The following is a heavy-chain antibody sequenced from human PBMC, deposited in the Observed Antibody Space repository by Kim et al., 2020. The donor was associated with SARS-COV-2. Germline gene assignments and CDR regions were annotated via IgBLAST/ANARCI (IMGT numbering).Heavy chain of an antibody. V-gene: IGHV3-33*01. Sequence: GGSLRLSCAASGFTFSSYGMHWVRQAPGKGLEWVAVIWYDGSNKYYADSVKGRFTISRDNSKNTLYLQMNSLRAEDTAVYYCVRGSSWYSYYYYGMDVWGQGTTVTVSS. CDR3: VRGSSWYSYYYYGMDV. CDR1: GFTFSSYG. J-gene: IGHJ6*02. D-gene: IGHD6-13*01. CDR2: IWYDGSNK.